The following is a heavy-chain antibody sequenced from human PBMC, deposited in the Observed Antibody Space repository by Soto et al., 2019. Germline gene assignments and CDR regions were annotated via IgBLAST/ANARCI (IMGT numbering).Heavy chain of an antibody. D-gene: IGHD2-2*02. CDR1: GGPFSGYY. CDR2: INHSGST. J-gene: IGHJ6*02. V-gene: IGHV4-34*01. CDR3: ARPLGYCSSTSCYTGYYGMDV. Sequence: SETLSLTCAVYGGPFSGYYWSWIRQPPGKGLEWIGEINHSGSTNYNPSLKSRVTISVDTSKNQFSLKLSSVTAADTAVYYCARPLGYCSSTSCYTGYYGMDVWGQGTTVTVSS.